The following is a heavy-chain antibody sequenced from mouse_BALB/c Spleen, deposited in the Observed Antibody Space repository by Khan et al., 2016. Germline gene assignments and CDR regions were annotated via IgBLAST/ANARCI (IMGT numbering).Heavy chain of an antibody. CDR1: GFTFSDYY. CDR3: ARHYDGYSVAY. CDR2: ISDGGSYT. D-gene: IGHD2-3*01. Sequence: EVELVESGGGLVKPGGSLKLSCAASGFTFSDYYMYWVRQTPEKRLEWVATISDGGSYTYYPDSVKGRFTISRDNAKNNLYLQMSSLKSEDTAMYYCARHYDGYSVAYWGQGTLVTVSA. V-gene: IGHV5-4*02. J-gene: IGHJ3*01.